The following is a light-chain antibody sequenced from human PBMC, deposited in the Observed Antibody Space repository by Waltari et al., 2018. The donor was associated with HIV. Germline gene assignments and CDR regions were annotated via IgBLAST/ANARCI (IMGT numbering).Light chain of an antibody. CDR2: DAS. CDR3: QQRRT. V-gene: IGKV3D-11*02. CDR1: QSVSSY. J-gene: IGKJ2*01. Sequence: EIVLTQSPATLSLSPGERATLSCRASQSVSSYLAWYQQKPGQAPRLLIYDASNRATGIPARFSGSGPGTDFTLTISSLEPEDFAVYYCQQRRTFGQGTKLEIK.